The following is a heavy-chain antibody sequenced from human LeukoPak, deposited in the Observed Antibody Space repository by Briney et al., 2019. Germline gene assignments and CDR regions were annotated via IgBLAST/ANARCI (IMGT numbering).Heavy chain of an antibody. CDR2: ISHSGST. CDR3: ARDPDYDSSGYMFVY. Sequence: GSLRLSCAASGFTFSSYAMSWIRQPPGKGLEWIGEISHSGSTHYNPSLKGRVTMSVDTSKNQFSLKLSSVTATDTAVYYCARDPDYDSSGYMFVYWGQGTLVTVSS. J-gene: IGHJ4*02. D-gene: IGHD3-22*01. CDR1: GFTFSSYA. V-gene: IGHV4-34*01.